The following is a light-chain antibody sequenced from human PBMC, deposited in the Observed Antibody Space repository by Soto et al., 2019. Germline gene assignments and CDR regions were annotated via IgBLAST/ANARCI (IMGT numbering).Light chain of an antibody. CDR3: MQATQFPKIT. V-gene: IGKV2-40*01. CDR1: QSLLHSNGYTS. J-gene: IGKJ5*01. Sequence: DIVMTQTPPSLPVNPGEPASISCRSSQSLLHSNGYTSLHWYPQKPGQSPQLLIYRVSSRFSGVPDRFSGSGSGSDFTLKISWVEAEDVGVYYCMQATQFPKITFGQGTRLEIK. CDR2: RVS.